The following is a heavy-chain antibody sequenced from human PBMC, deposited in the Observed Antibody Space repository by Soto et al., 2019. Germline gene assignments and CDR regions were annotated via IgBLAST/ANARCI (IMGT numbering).Heavy chain of an antibody. J-gene: IGHJ6*03. CDR1: GGSISSYY. Sequence: QVQLQESGPGLVKPSETLSLTCTVSGGSISSYYWSWIRQPPGKGLEWIGYIYYSGSTNYNPSLKSRVTISVDTSKNQFSLKLSSVTAADTAVYYCARLPRPMVRGVIHPSQHYYYMDVWGKGTTVTVSS. D-gene: IGHD3-10*01. CDR2: IYYSGST. CDR3: ARLPRPMVRGVIHPSQHYYYMDV. V-gene: IGHV4-59*08.